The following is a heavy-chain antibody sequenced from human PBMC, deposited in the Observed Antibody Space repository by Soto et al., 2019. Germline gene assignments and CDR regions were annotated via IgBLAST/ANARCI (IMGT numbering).Heavy chain of an antibody. Sequence: QVQLVQSGAEVKKPGASVKVSCKSSGYTFTHYDMHWVRQAPGQGLEWMGIINPSDGSTSYAQDFQGRVTMTRDTSTSTVYMKLSSLRSEDTAVYYCARGAYYTTGGGPWGQGTLVTVSS. CDR1: GYTFTHYD. D-gene: IGHD3-3*01. CDR3: ARGAYYTTGGGP. J-gene: IGHJ5*02. V-gene: IGHV1-46*03. CDR2: INPSDGST.